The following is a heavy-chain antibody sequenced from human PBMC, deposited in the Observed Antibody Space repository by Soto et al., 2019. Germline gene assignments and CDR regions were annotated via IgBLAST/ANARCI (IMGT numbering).Heavy chain of an antibody. CDR1: GYTFTSYD. Sequence: QVQLVQSGAEVKKPGASVKVSCKASGYTFTSYDINWVRQATGQGREWKGWMNPNSSNTGYAQKFQGRVTMTRNTSISTSYMHPSKLRSEETAVYYCARQKVDASDSWGQGTLVTVSS. D-gene: IGHD2-15*01. CDR3: ARQKVDASDS. CDR2: MNPNSSNT. V-gene: IGHV1-8*01. J-gene: IGHJ4*02.